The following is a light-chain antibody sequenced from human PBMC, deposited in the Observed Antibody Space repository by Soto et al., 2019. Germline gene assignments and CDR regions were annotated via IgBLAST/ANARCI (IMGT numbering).Light chain of an antibody. CDR3: SSYTSRNTLV. J-gene: IGLJ2*01. V-gene: IGLV2-14*01. Sequence: QPVLTQPASVSGSPGQSITISCAGTSSDVGGYHYVSWYQQYPGEAPQLMIYEVSNRPSGISNRFSGSKSGNTASLTISGLQAEDEAEYYCSSYTSRNTLVFGGGTKVTVL. CDR2: EVS. CDR1: SSDVGGYHY.